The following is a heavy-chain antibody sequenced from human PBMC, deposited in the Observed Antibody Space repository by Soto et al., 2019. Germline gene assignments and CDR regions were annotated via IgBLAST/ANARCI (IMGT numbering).Heavy chain of an antibody. D-gene: IGHD5-12*01. CDR1: GYTLTELS. J-gene: IGHJ5*02. CDR2: FDPEDGEA. V-gene: IGHV1-24*01. CDR3: ARQLRVEMATIPIWFDP. Sequence: GASVKVSCKVSGYTLTELSMHWVRQAPGKGLEWMGGFDPEDGEAIYAQKFQGRVTMTEDTSTDTAYMELSSLKASDTAMYYCARQLRVEMATIPIWFDPWGQGTLVTVSS.